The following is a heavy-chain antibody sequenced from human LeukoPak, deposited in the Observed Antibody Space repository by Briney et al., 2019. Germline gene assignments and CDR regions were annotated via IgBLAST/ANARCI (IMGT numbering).Heavy chain of an antibody. CDR1: GFTFSTYA. CDR2: ISGSGANT. D-gene: IGHD6-19*01. V-gene: IGHV3-23*01. CDR3: AKSPDIAVTDDFDY. Sequence: GGSLRLSCSASGFTFSTYAMSWVRQAPGKGLEWVSGISGSGANTYYADSVKGRFTISRDNSKNPLFLQMNSLRAEDTAVYYCAKSPDIAVTDDFDYWGQGTMVTVSS. J-gene: IGHJ4*02.